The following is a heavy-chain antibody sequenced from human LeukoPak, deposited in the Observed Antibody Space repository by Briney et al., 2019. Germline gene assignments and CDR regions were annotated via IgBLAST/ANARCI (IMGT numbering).Heavy chain of an antibody. CDR3: ARGDSITMIAGTS. CDR1: GGSFSGYY. J-gene: IGHJ5*02. CDR2: FYHSGAT. V-gene: IGHV4-34*01. D-gene: IGHD3-22*01. Sequence: SETLSLTCAVYGGSFSGYYWGWIRQPPGKGLEWIGNFYHSGATYYNPSLKSRVTISFDKSKNRLSLELGSVTAADTAVYYCARGDSITMIAGTSWGQGTLVTVSS.